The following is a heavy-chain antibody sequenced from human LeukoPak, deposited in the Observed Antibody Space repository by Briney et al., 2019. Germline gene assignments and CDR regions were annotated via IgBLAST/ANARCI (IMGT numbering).Heavy chain of an antibody. CDR2: IYGGGGT. CDR1: GFSVTRNY. Sequence: GGSLRLSCAASGFSVTRNYMHWVRQAPGKGLEWVSVIYGGGGTDYADSVKGRLTISRDTSTNTVYLQMNSLRAEDTAVYYCARSRLGYSNFDFWGQGALVTVSS. J-gene: IGHJ4*02. CDR3: ARSRLGYSNFDF. V-gene: IGHV3-53*01. D-gene: IGHD4-11*01.